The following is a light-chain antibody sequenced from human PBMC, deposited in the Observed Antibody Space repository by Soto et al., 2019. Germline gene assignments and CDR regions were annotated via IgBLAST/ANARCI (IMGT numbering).Light chain of an antibody. J-gene: IGKJ4*01. CDR1: QSVSNSH. V-gene: IGKV3-20*01. CDR2: AAC. Sequence: ALTQSPATLSLSPGERATLSCRASQSVSNSHLARYQQKRGQSPRLLIYAACSRATGISERFSGSGSGTDFTLTISRLEAEDFAVYYCQQYDRSPLFGGGTKVE. CDR3: QQYDRSPL.